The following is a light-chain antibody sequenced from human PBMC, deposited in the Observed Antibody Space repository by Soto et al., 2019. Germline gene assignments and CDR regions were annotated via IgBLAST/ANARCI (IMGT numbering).Light chain of an antibody. CDR1: QSINNW. Sequence: DIQMTQSPSTLSASVGDRVTITCRASQSINNWLAWYQQKPGKAPKLLIYDGFSLESGVPLRFSGSGFGTELTLTISSLQPDDSATYYCQQYKRYSLTFGGGTKVEIK. CDR2: DGF. CDR3: QQYKRYSLT. V-gene: IGKV1-5*01. J-gene: IGKJ4*01.